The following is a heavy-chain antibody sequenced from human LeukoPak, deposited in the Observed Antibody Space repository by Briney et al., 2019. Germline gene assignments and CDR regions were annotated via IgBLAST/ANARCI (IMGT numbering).Heavy chain of an antibody. CDR3: ARRYYLGMDV. D-gene: IGHD3-10*01. CDR1: GVTFSAYN. CDR2: IYSGGST. J-gene: IGHJ6*02. Sequence: GGSLRLSCVVSGVTFSAYNMHWVRQAPGKGLEWVSVIYSGGSTYYADSVKGRFTISRHNSKNTLYLQMNSLRAEDTAVYYCARRYYLGMDVWGQGTTVTVSS. V-gene: IGHV3-53*04.